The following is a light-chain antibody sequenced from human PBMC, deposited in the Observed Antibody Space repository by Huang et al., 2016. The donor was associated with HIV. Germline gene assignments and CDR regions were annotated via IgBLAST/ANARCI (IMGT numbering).Light chain of an antibody. CDR3: QQFENYPLT. V-gene: IGKV1D-13*01. CDR2: DAS. CDR1: QDITDA. Sequence: AIQLTQSPSFLSASVGDRVTITCRASQDITDALAWYQQKPGKPPKVLIYDASSLESGVPSRFSGSGSGADFTLTISSLQPEDFATYYCQQFENYPLTFGGGTKVEVK. J-gene: IGKJ4*01.